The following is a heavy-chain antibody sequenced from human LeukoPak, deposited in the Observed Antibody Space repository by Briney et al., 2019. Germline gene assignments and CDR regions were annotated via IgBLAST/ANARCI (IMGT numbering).Heavy chain of an antibody. Sequence: GGSLRLSCAASGFTFSSYAMSWVRQAPGKGLEWVSAISGSGGSTYYADSVKGRFTISRNNSKNTLYLQMNSLRAEDTAVYYCAKAVGRYCSGGSCYMDWWGQGTLVTVSS. J-gene: IGHJ4*02. D-gene: IGHD2-15*01. CDR1: GFTFSSYA. V-gene: IGHV3-23*01. CDR3: AKAVGRYCSGGSCYMDW. CDR2: ISGSGGST.